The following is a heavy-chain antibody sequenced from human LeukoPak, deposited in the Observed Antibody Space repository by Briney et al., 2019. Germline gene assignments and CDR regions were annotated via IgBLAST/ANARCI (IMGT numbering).Heavy chain of an antibody. V-gene: IGHV4-4*07. D-gene: IGHD6-25*01. CDR1: GGSISSYY. J-gene: IGHJ6*03. CDR2: IYTSGST. CDR3: ARVLRPHRDYFYYMDV. Sequence: PSETLSLTCTVSGGSISSYYWSWLRQPAGKGLEWIGRIYTSGSTNYNPSLKSRVTMSVDTSKNQFSLKLSSVTAADTAVYYCARVLRPHRDYFYYMDVWGKGTTVTVSS.